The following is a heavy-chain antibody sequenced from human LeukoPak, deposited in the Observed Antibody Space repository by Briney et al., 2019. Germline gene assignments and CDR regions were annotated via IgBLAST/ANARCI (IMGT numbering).Heavy chain of an antibody. J-gene: IGHJ4*02. CDR1: GGTFISYA. Sequence: SVKVSCKASGGTFISYAISWVRQAPGQGLEWMGRIIPIFGTANYAQKFQGRVTITTDESTSTAYMELSSLRSEDTALHYCARSYGDYVPDYWRQGTLVTVFS. CDR3: ARSYGDYVPDY. CDR2: IIPIFGTA. D-gene: IGHD4-17*01. V-gene: IGHV1-69*05.